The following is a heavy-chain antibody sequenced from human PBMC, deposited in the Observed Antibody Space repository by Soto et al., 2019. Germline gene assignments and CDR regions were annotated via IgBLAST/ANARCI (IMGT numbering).Heavy chain of an antibody. J-gene: IGHJ6*02. CDR1: GYTFTSYG. CDR3: ARESXXXXXXXXXXYXGYYYGMDV. V-gene: IGHV1-18*01. D-gene: IGHD3-10*01. CDR2: ISAYNGNT. Sequence: QVQLVQSGAEVKKPGASVKVSCKASGYTFTSYGISWVRQAPGQGLEWMGWISAYNGNTNYAQKLQGRVTMTTDTSTSTAYMELRSLRSDXXAVYYCARESXXXXXXXXXXYXGYYYGMDVWGQGTTVTVSS.